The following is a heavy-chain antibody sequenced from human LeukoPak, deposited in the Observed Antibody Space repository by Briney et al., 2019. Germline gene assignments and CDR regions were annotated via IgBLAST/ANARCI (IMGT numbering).Heavy chain of an antibody. Sequence: GGSLRLSCVGSGFTFRSHWMHWVRQAPGKGLEWVSRINSDGSSTTYADSVEGRLTISRDNAKNTLYLQMNSLRVEDTAVYYCTREFGSGIWGLGTLVTVSS. D-gene: IGHD6-19*01. CDR3: TREFGSGI. V-gene: IGHV3-74*01. CDR2: INSDGSST. J-gene: IGHJ4*02. CDR1: GFTFRSHW.